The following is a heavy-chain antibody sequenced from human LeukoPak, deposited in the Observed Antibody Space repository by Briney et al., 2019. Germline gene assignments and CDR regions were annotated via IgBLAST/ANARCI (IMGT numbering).Heavy chain of an antibody. CDR2: IISIFGTA. Sequence: SVKVSCKASGGTFSSYAISWVRQAPGQGLEWMGGIISIFGTANYAQKFQGRVTITADESTNTAYMELSSLRSEDTALYYCAKAPPLDSGDFPYYCGQGLLVTVSS. J-gene: IGHJ4*02. CDR3: AKAPPLDSGDFPYY. D-gene: IGHD2-21*01. CDR1: GGTFSSYA. V-gene: IGHV1-69*01.